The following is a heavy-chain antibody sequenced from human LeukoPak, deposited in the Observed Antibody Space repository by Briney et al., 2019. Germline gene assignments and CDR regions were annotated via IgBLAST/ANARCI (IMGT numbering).Heavy chain of an antibody. D-gene: IGHD1-26*01. CDR3: ARDRQWELLRYYYGMDV. V-gene: IGHV3-7*01. CDR1: GFTFSSYW. J-gene: IGHJ6*01. Sequence: GGSLRLSCAASGFTFSSYWVSWVRQAPGKGLEWVANIKRDGSEKYYVDSVKGRFTISRDNAKNSLYLQMNSLRAEDTGVYYCARDRQWELLRYYYGMDVWGQGITGTASS. CDR2: IKRDGSEK.